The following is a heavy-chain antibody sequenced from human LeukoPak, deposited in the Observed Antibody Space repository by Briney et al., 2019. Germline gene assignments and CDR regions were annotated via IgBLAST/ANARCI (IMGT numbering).Heavy chain of an antibody. Sequence: GGSLRLSCAASGFTFSSYAMSWVRQAPGKGLEWVSAISGSGGSTYYADSVKGRFTISRDNSKNTLYLQMNSLRAEDTAVYYCAKKVVVVVAATSYFDYWGQGTLVTVSS. CDR3: AKKVVVVVAATSYFDY. CDR1: GFTFSSYA. J-gene: IGHJ4*02. D-gene: IGHD2-15*01. CDR2: ISGSGGST. V-gene: IGHV3-23*01.